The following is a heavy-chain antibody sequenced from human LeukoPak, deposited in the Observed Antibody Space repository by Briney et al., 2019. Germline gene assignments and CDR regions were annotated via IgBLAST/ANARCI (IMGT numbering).Heavy chain of an antibody. CDR2: IYYSGST. V-gene: IGHV4-39*07. J-gene: IGHJ6*03. D-gene: IGHD6-13*01. CDR3: ARGTSSSWPYYYYYMDV. CDR1: GVSITSSSYY. Sequence: PSETLSLTCTVSGVSITSSSYYWGWIRQPPGKGLEWIGGIYYSGSTYYNPSLKSRVTISLDTSKNQFSLKLSSVTAADTAVYYCARGTSSSWPYYYYYMDVGGKGTTVTVSS.